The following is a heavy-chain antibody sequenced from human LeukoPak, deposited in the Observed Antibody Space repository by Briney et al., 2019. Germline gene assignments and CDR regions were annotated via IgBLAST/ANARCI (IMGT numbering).Heavy chain of an antibody. Sequence: SVKVSCKASGGTFSSYAIIWVRQAPGQGLEWMGRIIPILGIANYAQKFQGRVTITADKSTSTAYVELSSLRSEDTAVYYCARDSGSPYIAAAADYGMDVWGQGTTVTVSS. CDR1: GGTFSSYA. D-gene: IGHD6-13*01. CDR3: ARDSGSPYIAAAADYGMDV. V-gene: IGHV1-69*04. J-gene: IGHJ6*02. CDR2: IIPILGIA.